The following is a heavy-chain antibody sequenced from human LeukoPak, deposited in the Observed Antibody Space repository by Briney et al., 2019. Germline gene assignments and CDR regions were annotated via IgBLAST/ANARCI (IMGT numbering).Heavy chain of an antibody. CDR1: GYTFTSYD. Sequence: ASVKVSFKASGYTFTSYDINWVRQATGQGLEWMGWMNPNSGNTGYAQKFQGRVTMTRNTSISTAYMELSSLRSEDTAVYYCARGSKYYDFWSGYLTPDYYGMDVWGQGTTVTVSS. V-gene: IGHV1-8*01. CDR2: MNPNSGNT. D-gene: IGHD3-3*01. CDR3: ARGSKYYDFWSGYLTPDYYGMDV. J-gene: IGHJ6*02.